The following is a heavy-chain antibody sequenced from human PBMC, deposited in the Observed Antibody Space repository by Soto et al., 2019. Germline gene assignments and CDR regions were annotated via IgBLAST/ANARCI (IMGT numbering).Heavy chain of an antibody. Sequence: QVQLVQSGAEVKKPGASVKVSCKASGYSFTDYHIHWVRQAPGQGLGWLGRINPKSGGTSTAQKFQRRVTTTTDTSISTASMELTRLTADDTAIYYCARGDSTDCSNGVCSFFYNHDMDVWGQGTTVTVSS. CDR1: GYSFTDYH. D-gene: IGHD2-8*01. CDR3: ARGDSTDCSNGVCSFFYNHDMDV. CDR2: INPKSGGT. V-gene: IGHV1-2*06. J-gene: IGHJ6*02.